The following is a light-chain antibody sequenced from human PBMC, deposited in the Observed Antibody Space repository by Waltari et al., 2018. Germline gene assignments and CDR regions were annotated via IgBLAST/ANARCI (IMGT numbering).Light chain of an antibody. J-gene: IGLJ2*01. Sequence: QSALTQPASVSGSPGQSISIACPATSIDIGHYDYVSWYQQQPGKAPKMMIYDVSHRPSGVSNRFSGSKSGNTASLIISGLQSEDEGDYYCSSYSGTNTRVIFGGGTKLTVL. V-gene: IGLV2-14*03. CDR1: SIDIGHYDY. CDR2: DVS. CDR3: SSYSGTNTRVI.